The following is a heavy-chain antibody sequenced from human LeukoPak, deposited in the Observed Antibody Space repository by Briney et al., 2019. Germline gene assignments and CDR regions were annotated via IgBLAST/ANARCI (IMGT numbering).Heavy chain of an antibody. V-gene: IGHV1-2*02. D-gene: IGHD3-22*01. CDR2: INPNSGGT. Sequence: ASVKVSCKASGYTFTGYYLHWVRQAPGQGPEWMGWINPNSGGTNYAQKFQGRVTMTWDTSISTAYMELRSLRSDDTAFYYCARGGGYQDYWGQGTLVTVSS. CDR1: GYTFTGYY. CDR3: ARGGGYQDY. J-gene: IGHJ4*02.